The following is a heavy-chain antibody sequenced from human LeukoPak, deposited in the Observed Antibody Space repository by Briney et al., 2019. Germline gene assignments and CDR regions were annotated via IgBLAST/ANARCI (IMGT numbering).Heavy chain of an antibody. D-gene: IGHD1-26*01. Sequence: SETLSLTCGVHGGSFSGYYCNWIRQSPGKGLEWIGHINHNGKTNYNPSLKSRVTISVDTPKNQFSLTLTSVTAADTAVYFCARGWVGFDSWGQGTLVTVSS. J-gene: IGHJ5*01. CDR3: ARGWVGFDS. CDR2: INHNGKT. V-gene: IGHV4-34*01. CDR1: GGSFSGYY.